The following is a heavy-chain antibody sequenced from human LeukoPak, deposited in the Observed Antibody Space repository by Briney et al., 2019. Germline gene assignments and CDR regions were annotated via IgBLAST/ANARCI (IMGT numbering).Heavy chain of an antibody. CDR1: GGSISSSSYY. CDR3: ARLGRARVSEDN. J-gene: IGHJ4*02. CDR2: IYYSGST. D-gene: IGHD5/OR15-5a*01. V-gene: IGHV4-39*01. Sequence: PSETLSLTCTVSGGSISSSSYYWGWIRQSPGKGLEWIGSIYYSGSTYYNPSLKSRVTISVDTSKNQFSLKLSSVTAADTAVYYCARLGRARVSEDNWGQGTLVTVSS.